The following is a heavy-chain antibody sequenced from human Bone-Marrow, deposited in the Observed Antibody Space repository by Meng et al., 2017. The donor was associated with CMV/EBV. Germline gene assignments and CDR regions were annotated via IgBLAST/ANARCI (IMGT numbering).Heavy chain of an antibody. CDR3: ARAGGGFYGMDV. J-gene: IGHJ6*02. Sequence: GGSLRLSCAASGFTFRNFAIYWVRQAPGKGLECVALISYDGKKRFYADFVKGRFTMSRDNSKNTVNLQMTSLRREDTAVYYCARAGGGFYGMDVWGQGGTVTVSS. V-gene: IGHV3-30*04. D-gene: IGHD4-23*01. CDR1: GFTFRNFA. CDR2: ISYDGKKR.